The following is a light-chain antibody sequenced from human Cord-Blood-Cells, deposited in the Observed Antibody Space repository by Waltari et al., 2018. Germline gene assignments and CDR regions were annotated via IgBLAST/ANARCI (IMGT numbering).Light chain of an antibody. CDR1: SLRSYY. CDR3: NSRDSSGNHVV. J-gene: IGLJ2*01. V-gene: IGLV3-19*01. Sequence: SSELTQDPAVSLALGQTVRITCQGDSLRSYYASWYQQKPGQAPVLCFDSKNHRPSGIPARFSGSSSGNTASLTITGAQAEDGADYYCNSRDSSGNHVVFGGGTKLTVL. CDR2: SKN.